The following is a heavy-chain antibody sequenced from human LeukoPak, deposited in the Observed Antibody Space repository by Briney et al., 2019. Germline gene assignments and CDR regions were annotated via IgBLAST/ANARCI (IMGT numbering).Heavy chain of an antibody. J-gene: IGHJ5*02. Sequence: ASVKVSCKAFGYTFTNNFMHWVRQAPGQGPEWMALISPTGSFTAYAQKFQGRVTLTRDLSTSTDYLELRSLRSEDTAVYYCARDPEHCSSTSCYPDWFDPWGQGTLVTVSS. V-gene: IGHV1-46*01. D-gene: IGHD2-2*01. CDR1: GYTFTNNF. CDR2: ISPTGSFT. CDR3: ARDPEHCSSTSCYPDWFDP.